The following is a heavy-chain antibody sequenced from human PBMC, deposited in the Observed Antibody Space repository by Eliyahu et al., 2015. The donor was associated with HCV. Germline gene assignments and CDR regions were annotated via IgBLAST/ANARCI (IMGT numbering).Heavy chain of an antibody. CDR2: IYYSGST. J-gene: IGHJ4*02. CDR3: ASVTTVLMRIDY. V-gene: IGHV4-61*01. Sequence: QVQLQESGPGLVKPSETLSLXCTVSGGSVSSPSYYWSWIRQPPGKEPEWIAYIYYSGSTNYKSSLKSRVTISLDTSKNQFSLKLSSVTAADTAVYYCASVTTVLMRIDYWGLGTLVTVSS. CDR1: GGSVSSPSYY. D-gene: IGHD4-17*01.